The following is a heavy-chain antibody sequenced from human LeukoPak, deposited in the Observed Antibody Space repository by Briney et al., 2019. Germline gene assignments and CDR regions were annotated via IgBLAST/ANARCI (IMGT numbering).Heavy chain of an antibody. D-gene: IGHD3-9*01. CDR3: ARDLDWGAFDA. J-gene: IGHJ5*02. CDR1: GFTFSNYN. CDR2: ISPSGSIS. Sequence: GGSLRLSCAGSGFTFSNYNMNWVRQAPGKGLEWVSGISPSGSISYYADSVKGRFTISRDNSKNTVSLQMNSLRAEDTALYYCARDLDWGAFDAWGQGTLVTVSS. V-gene: IGHV3-23*01.